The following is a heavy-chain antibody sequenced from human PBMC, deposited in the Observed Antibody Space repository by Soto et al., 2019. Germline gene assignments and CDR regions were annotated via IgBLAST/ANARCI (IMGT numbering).Heavy chain of an antibody. CDR1: GFTFSSYS. CDR3: ATQSPDYNY. Sequence: PGGSLRLSCAASGFTFSSYSMNWVCQAPGKGLEWVSYISSSISTVYYADSVKGRFTISRDNAKNSLYLQMNSLRAEDTAVYNCATQSPDYNYWGQGTLVTVSS. V-gene: IGHV3-48*01. CDR2: ISSSISTV. J-gene: IGHJ4*02. D-gene: IGHD4-4*01.